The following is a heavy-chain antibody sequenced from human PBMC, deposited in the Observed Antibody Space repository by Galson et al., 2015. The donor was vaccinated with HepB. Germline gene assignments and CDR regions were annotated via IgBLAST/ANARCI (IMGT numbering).Heavy chain of an antibody. V-gene: IGHV3-30-3*01. Sequence: SLRLSCAASGLTFSSYAMHWVRQAPGKGLEWVAVISYDGSNKYNADSVMGRFNISRENSKNTLYLQMNSLRAEDTAVYYCARDDKDIVVVPADYPRCYYYYGMDVWGQVTTVTVSS. J-gene: IGHJ6*02. CDR1: GLTFSSYA. CDR2: ISYDGSNK. CDR3: ARDDKDIVVVPADYPRCYYYYGMDV. D-gene: IGHD2-2*01.